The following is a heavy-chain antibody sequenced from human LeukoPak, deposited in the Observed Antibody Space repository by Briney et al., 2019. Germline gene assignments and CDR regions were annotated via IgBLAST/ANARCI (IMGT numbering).Heavy chain of an antibody. CDR2: ISSSSSYT. CDR3: ARLDYYGSGSYYNFDY. Sequence: GGSLTLSCAASGSTAGNYYMSWIRQAPGKGLEWVSYISSSSSYTNYADSVKGRFTISRDNAENSLYLQMNSLRAEDTAVYYCARLDYYGSGSYYNFDYLGQRSKVTVSS. D-gene: IGHD3-10*01. V-gene: IGHV3-11*06. J-gene: IGHJ4*02. CDR1: GSTAGNYY.